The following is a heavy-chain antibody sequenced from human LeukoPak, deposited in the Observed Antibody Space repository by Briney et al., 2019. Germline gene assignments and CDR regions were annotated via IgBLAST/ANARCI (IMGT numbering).Heavy chain of an antibody. J-gene: IGHJ4*02. CDR3: ARGGSFGTY. CDR2: ISAHNGYT. D-gene: IGHD3-10*01. V-gene: IGHV1-18*01. CDR1: GYTFNNYG. Sequence: GASVKVSCKASGYTFNNYGINWVRQAPGQGLEWMGWISAHNGYTKYAQKVQGRVTLTTDTSMSTAYMELKSLKSDDTAIYYCARGGSFGTYWGQGTLVTVSS.